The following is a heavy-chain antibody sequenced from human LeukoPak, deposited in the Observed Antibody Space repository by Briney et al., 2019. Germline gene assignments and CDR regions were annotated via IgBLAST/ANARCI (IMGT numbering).Heavy chain of an antibody. V-gene: IGHV4-31*03. J-gene: IGHJ5*02. CDR1: GGSISRGGYY. CDR2: IYYSGST. CDR3: ARDRAVGWFDP. Sequence: SETLSLTCTVSGGSISRGGYYWSWIRQHPGKGLEWIGYIYYSGSTYYNPSLKSRVTISVDTSKNQFSLKLSSVTAADTAVYYCARDRAVGWFDPWGQGTLVTVSS.